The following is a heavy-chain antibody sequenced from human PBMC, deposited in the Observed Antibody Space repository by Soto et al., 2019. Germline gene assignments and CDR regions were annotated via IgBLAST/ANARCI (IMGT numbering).Heavy chain of an antibody. CDR1: GFTFSSYW. Sequence: GGSLRLSCAASGFTFSSYWMHWVRQAPGKGLVWVSRINSDGSSTSYADSVKGRFTISRDNAKNTLYLQMNSLRAEDTAVYYCARDGSKVTIFGVVENWFDPWGQGTLVTVSS. D-gene: IGHD3-3*01. CDR2: INSDGSST. J-gene: IGHJ5*02. CDR3: ARDGSKVTIFGVVENWFDP. V-gene: IGHV3-74*01.